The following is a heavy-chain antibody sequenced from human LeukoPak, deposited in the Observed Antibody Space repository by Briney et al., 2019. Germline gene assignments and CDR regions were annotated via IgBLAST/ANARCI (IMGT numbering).Heavy chain of an antibody. CDR2: INQDASTT. V-gene: IGHV3-7*01. CDR3: AIQSTVTTNFEY. D-gene: IGHD4-17*01. CDR1: GFTFSSYW. J-gene: IGHJ4*02. Sequence: PGGSLRLPCAASGFTFSSYWVNWVRQTPEKGLEWVANINQDASTTYYVDSVKGRFTISRDNAKNSVYLQLNSLRAEDTAVYHCAIQSTVTTNFEYWGQGTLVTVSS.